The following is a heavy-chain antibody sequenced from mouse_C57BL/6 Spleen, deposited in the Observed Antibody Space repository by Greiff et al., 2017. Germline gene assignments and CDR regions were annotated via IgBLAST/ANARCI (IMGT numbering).Heavy chain of an antibody. CDR2: IDPSDSYT. CDR3: ARGTGRLDYFDY. D-gene: IGHD3-3*01. CDR1: GYTFTSYW. V-gene: IGHV1-69*01. Sequence: QVQLQQPGAELVMPGASVKLSCKASGYTFTSYWMHWVKQRPGQGLEWIGEIDPSDSYTNYNQKFKGKSTLTVDKSSSTAYMQLSSLTSEDSAVYYCARGTGRLDYFDYWGQGTTLTVSS. J-gene: IGHJ2*01.